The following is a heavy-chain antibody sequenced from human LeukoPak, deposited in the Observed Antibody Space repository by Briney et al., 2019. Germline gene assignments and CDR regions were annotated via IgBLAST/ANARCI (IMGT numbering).Heavy chain of an antibody. Sequence: GGSLRLSCAASGFTFSTYWMSRVRQAPGKGLEWVANIEQHGSAKYYVHSVKGRFTISRDNAKNSLYLQMNSLRAEDTAVYYCARGYHDYGDYWGQGTLVTVSS. CDR3: ARGYHDYGDY. CDR1: GFTFSTYW. CDR2: IEQHGSAK. D-gene: IGHD2-2*01. J-gene: IGHJ4*02. V-gene: IGHV3-7*01.